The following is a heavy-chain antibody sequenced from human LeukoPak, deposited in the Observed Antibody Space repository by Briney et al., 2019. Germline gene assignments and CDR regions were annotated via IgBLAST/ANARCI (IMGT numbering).Heavy chain of an antibody. CDR2: IRAHGGDK. CDR3: VKEGDWAFDY. CDR1: GFTFSIYG. V-gene: IGHV3-30*02. J-gene: IGHJ4*02. Sequence: GSLRLSCAASGFTFSIYGMHWVRQAPGKALEWVAFIRAHGGDKYCADSVKGRFTISRDNSKNTLSLQMTSLRNEDTAVYYCVKEGDWAFDYWGQGTLVTVSS. D-gene: IGHD3-9*01.